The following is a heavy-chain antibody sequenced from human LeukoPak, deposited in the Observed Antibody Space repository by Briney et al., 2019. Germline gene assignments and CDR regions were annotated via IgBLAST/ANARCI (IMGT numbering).Heavy chain of an antibody. J-gene: IGHJ5*02. V-gene: IGHV1-8*03. CDR2: SGNT. CDR3: ARAIAYYDFWSGSFNWFDP. D-gene: IGHD3-3*01. Sequence: SGNTGYAQKFQGRVTITRNTSISTAYMELSSLRSEDTAVYYCARAIAYYDFWSGSFNWFDPWGQGTLVTVSS.